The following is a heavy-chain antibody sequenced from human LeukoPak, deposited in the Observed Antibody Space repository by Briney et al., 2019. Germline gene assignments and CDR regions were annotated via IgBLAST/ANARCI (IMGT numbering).Heavy chain of an antibody. CDR1: GGSISSYY. J-gene: IGHJ3*02. V-gene: IGHV4-59*08. D-gene: IGHD2-21*02. CDR2: IYYSGST. CDR3: ARHVAYCGGDCYPDAFDI. Sequence: SETLSLTCTVSGGSISSYYWSWIRQPPGKGLEWIGYIYYSGSTNYNPSLKSRVTISVDTSKNQFSLKLSSVTAADTAVYYCARHVAYCGGDCYPDAFDIWGQGTMVTVSS.